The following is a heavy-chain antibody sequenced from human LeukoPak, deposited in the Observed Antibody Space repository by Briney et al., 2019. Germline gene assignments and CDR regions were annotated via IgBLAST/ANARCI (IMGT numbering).Heavy chain of an antibody. J-gene: IGHJ6*03. Sequence: GGSLRLSCEASGFTFNDYWMSWVRQAPGKGLEWVANLNEDGSEKYYVDSVKGRFTISRDNAKKSVSLHMSSLRAEDTALYYCARDTFSADYYGDYYYYRDVWGKGTTVTVAS. D-gene: IGHD3-22*01. V-gene: IGHV3-7*01. CDR2: LNEDGSEK. CDR1: GFTFNDYW. CDR3: ARDTFSADYYGDYYYYRDV.